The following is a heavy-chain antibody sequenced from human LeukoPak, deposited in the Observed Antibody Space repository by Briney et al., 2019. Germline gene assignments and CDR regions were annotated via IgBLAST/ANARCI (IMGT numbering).Heavy chain of an antibody. CDR1: GGSISRYY. D-gene: IGHD3-10*01. CDR3: ARADRDYGSGSYPSWFDP. V-gene: IGHV4-4*07. J-gene: IGHJ5*02. Sequence: SETLSLTCTVSGGSISRYYWRWIRQPAGKGLEWIGRIYTSGSTNYNPSLKNRVTMSVDTSKHQLSLKLSPVTAADTAVYYCARADRDYGSGSYPSWFDPWGQGTLVTVSS. CDR2: IYTSGST.